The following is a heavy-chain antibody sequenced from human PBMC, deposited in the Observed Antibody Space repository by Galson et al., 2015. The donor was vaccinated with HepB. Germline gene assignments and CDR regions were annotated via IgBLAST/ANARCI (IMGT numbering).Heavy chain of an antibody. Sequence: SVKVSCKASGGTFSSYAISWVRQAPGQGLEWMGGIIPIFGTANYAQKFRGRVTITADESTSTAYMELSSLRSEDTAVYYCATQQMTDMTTGWYFDLWGRGTLVTVSS. CDR3: ATQQMTDMTTGWYFDL. CDR2: IIPIFGTA. V-gene: IGHV1-69*13. J-gene: IGHJ2*01. D-gene: IGHD4-17*01. CDR1: GGTFSSYA.